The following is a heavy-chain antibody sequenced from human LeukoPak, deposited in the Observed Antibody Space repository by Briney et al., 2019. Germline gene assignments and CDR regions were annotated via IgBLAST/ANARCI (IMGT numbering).Heavy chain of an antibody. CDR1: GVSITNYY. D-gene: IGHD1-14*01. CDR3: ARQPGGTAAFDI. J-gene: IGHJ3*02. CDR2: SHNSGET. V-gene: IGHV4-59*08. Sequence: SETLSLTCTVSGVSITNYYWSWVRQPPGKGLEWIAYSHNSGETKYNPSLKSRITISVDTSKNEFSLKLSSVTAADTAVYYCARQPGGTAAFDIWGQGTTVTVSA.